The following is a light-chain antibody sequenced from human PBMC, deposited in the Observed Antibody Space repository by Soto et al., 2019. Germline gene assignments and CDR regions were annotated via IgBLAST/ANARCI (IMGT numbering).Light chain of an antibody. J-gene: IGKJ5*01. V-gene: IGKV3-20*01. Sequence: EIGLTQSQGILSLSPGERATLSCRASQSVSSDSLAWYQQKPGQAPRLLIYGASTRATGIPDRFSGSGSETDFSLTISRLEPEDVALYYCQQYDTSPITFGQGTRLQIK. CDR1: QSVSSDS. CDR2: GAS. CDR3: QQYDTSPIT.